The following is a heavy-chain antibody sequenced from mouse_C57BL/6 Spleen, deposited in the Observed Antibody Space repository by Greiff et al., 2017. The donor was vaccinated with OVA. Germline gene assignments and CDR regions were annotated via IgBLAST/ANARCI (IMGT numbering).Heavy chain of an antibody. Sequence: VKLQQPGAELVKPGASVKLSCKASGYTFTSYWMHWVKQRPGRGLEWIGRIDPNSGGTKYNEKFKSKATPTVDKPSSTAYMQLSSLTSEDSAVYYCARERGLRQEYYFDYWGQGTTLTVSS. D-gene: IGHD2-2*01. CDR3: ARERGLRQEYYFDY. CDR1: GYTFTSYW. CDR2: IDPNSGGT. J-gene: IGHJ2*01. V-gene: IGHV1-72*01.